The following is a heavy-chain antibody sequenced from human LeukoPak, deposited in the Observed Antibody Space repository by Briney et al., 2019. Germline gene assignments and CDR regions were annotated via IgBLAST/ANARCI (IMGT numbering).Heavy chain of an antibody. Sequence: ASVKVSCKASGYTFTGYYMHWVRQAPGQGLEWMGWINPNSGGTNYAQQFQGRLTMSRDTSISTAYLELSRLRSADTAVYYCARVKTMIIVVSLFDYWGQGTLVTVSS. CDR3: ARVKTMIIVVSLFDY. V-gene: IGHV1-2*02. CDR2: INPNSGGT. J-gene: IGHJ4*02. CDR1: GYTFTGYY. D-gene: IGHD3-22*01.